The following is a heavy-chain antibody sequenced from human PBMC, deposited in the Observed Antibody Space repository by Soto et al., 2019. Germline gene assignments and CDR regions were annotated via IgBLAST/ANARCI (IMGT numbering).Heavy chain of an antibody. Sequence: QVQLQESGTGLVKPSGTLSLTCAVSGGSISSSNWWSWVRQSPGKGLEWIGEIYHSGSTNYNPSLRSRVTISVHKSNNQFSLKLSSVTAADTAVYYCARLTPLQRGYTYGLGDNSFDIWGQGTMVTVSS. CDR2: IYHSGST. J-gene: IGHJ3*02. V-gene: IGHV4-4*02. CDR3: ARLTPLQRGYTYGLGDNSFDI. CDR1: GGSISSSNW. D-gene: IGHD5-18*01.